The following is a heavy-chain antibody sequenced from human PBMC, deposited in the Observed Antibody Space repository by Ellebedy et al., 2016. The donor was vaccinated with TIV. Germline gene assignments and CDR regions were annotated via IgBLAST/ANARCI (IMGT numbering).Heavy chain of an antibody. J-gene: IGHJ2*01. D-gene: IGHD3-22*01. CDR2: ISYSGDT. CDR3: ARGVRSPTAHYDTRRYFDL. CDR1: GGSITSGGYF. Sequence: SETLSLTXTVSGGSITSGGYFWSWIRQHPGKGLEWIGYISYSGDTYYNPSLRSRLSISVDTSKNQFSLKLSSVSAADTAVYYCARGVRSPTAHYDTRRYFDLWGRGSLVTVSS. V-gene: IGHV4-31*03.